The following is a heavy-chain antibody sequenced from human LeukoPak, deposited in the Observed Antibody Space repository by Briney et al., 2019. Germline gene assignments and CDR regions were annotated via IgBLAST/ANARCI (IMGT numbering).Heavy chain of an antibody. CDR2: ICSSSSNI. CDR1: GFTFSSYS. J-gene: IGHJ4*02. Sequence: GGSLRLSCAASGFTFSSYSMNWVRQAPGKGLEWVSSICSSSSNIYYADSVKGRFTISRANAKNSLYLQMNSLRAEDTAVYYCAKDRTWNDILTGYCIYYCDYWGQGTLVTVSS. D-gene: IGHD3-9*01. CDR3: AKDRTWNDILTGYCIYYCDY. V-gene: IGHV3-21*01.